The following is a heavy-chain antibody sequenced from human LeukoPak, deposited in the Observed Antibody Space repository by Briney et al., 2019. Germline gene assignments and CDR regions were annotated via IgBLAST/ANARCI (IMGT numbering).Heavy chain of an antibody. CDR3: ARSGYTISAYHSDF. Sequence: SETLSLTRDVSGVSIQSYWWSWVRKPAGKGLEWIGRIYTTGRTNYSPSFQSRVTMSIDVSSNQFSLTLRSVTAADTAVYYCARSGYTISAYHSDFWGQGAPVTVSS. D-gene: IGHD5-18*01. V-gene: IGHV4-4*07. J-gene: IGHJ4*02. CDR1: GVSIQSYW. CDR2: IYTTGRT.